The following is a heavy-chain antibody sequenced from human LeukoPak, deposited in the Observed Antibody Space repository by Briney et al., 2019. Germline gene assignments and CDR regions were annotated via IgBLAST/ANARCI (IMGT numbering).Heavy chain of an antibody. CDR2: IDHSGST. Sequence: SETLSLTCAVYGGSFSGYYWSWIRQPPGKGLEWIGEIDHSGSTNYNPSLKSRVTISVDTSKNQFSLKLSSVTAADTAVYYCARRRGSYYFDYWGQGTLVTVSS. D-gene: IGHD3-16*01. J-gene: IGHJ4*02. CDR1: GGSFSGYY. CDR3: ARRRGSYYFDY. V-gene: IGHV4-34*01.